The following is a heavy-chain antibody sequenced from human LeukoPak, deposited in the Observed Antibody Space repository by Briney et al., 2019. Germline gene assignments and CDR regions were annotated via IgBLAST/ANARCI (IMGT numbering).Heavy chain of an antibody. CDR2: IKQDGSEK. Sequence: GGSLRLSCAASGFTFSSYWMSWVRQAPGKELEWVANIKQDGSEKYYVDSVKGRFTISRDNAKNSLYLQMNSLRAEDTAVYYCARVRGSSYFDYWGQGTLVTVSS. CDR3: ARVRGSSYFDY. CDR1: GFTFSSYW. V-gene: IGHV3-7*01. D-gene: IGHD6-6*01. J-gene: IGHJ4*02.